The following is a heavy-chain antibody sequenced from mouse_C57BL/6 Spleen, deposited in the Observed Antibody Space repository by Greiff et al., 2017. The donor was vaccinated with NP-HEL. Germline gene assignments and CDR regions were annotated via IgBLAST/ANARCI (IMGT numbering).Heavy chain of an antibody. J-gene: IGHJ3*01. CDR2: INYDGSST. V-gene: IGHV5-16*01. CDR3: AREDDGFAY. CDR1: GFTFSDYY. Sequence: EVQLQESEGGLVQPGSSMKLSCTASGFTFSDYYMAWVRQVPEKGLEWVANINYDGSSTYYLDSLKSRFIISRDNAKNILYLQMSSLKSEDTATYYCAREDDGFAYWGQGTLVTVSA. D-gene: IGHD2-12*01.